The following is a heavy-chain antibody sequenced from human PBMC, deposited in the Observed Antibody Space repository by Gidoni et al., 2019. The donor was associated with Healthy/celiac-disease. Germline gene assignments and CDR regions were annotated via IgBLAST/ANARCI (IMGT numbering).Heavy chain of an antibody. V-gene: IGHV4-39*01. Sequence: QLQLQESGPGLLKPSETLSLTCTVSCGPISRSRYFLGWIRQPPGKGLEWIGSSYYSGSNYYNPSIKSRVTISVDTSKNQFSLKLSSVTAADTAVYYWASTGPGTWKAQYYFDYWGQGTLVTVSS. CDR2: SYYSGSN. CDR3: ASTGPGTWKAQYYFDY. CDR1: CGPISRSRYF. D-gene: IGHD6-13*01. J-gene: IGHJ4*02.